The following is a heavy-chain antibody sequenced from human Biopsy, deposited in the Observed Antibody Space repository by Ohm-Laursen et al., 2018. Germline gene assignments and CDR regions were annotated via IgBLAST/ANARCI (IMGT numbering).Heavy chain of an antibody. J-gene: IGHJ4*02. Sequence: SLRLSCAASVFIFSDYYMSWIRQTPGKGLAWVSNINSVGTIYYADSVRGRFTISRYNAKNSLYLQMNSLRVEDTAVYYCAISVGIMAAQIDYWGLGALVTVSS. V-gene: IGHV3-11*01. CDR2: INSVGTI. CDR3: AISVGIMAAQIDY. D-gene: IGHD3-16*01. CDR1: VFIFSDYY.